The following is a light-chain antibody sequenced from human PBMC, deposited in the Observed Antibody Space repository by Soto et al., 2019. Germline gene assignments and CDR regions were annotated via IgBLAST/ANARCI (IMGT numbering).Light chain of an antibody. Sequence: EIQMTQSPSSLSASVGDRVTSTCQASQDISNYLNWYQQKPGKAPKLLIYDASNLETGVPSRFSGSGSCTDFTFTISSLQPEDIATYYCQQYDNLPRFTFGPGTKVDIK. V-gene: IGKV1-33*01. CDR3: QQYDNLPRFT. J-gene: IGKJ3*01. CDR2: DAS. CDR1: QDISNY.